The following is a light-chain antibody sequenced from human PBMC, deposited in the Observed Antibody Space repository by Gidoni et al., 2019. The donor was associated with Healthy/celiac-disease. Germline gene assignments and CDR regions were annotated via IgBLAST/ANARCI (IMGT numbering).Light chain of an antibody. J-gene: IGKJ2*03. V-gene: IGKV3-11*01. CDR3: QQRSNWPLYS. CDR1: QSVSSY. Sequence: EIVLTQYPATLSLSPGDRATLSCRASQSVSSYLAWSQQKPGQAPRLLIYDASNRATAIPASFSGSGSGTDFTLTISSLEPEDFAVYYCQQRSNWPLYSFGQGTKLEIK. CDR2: DAS.